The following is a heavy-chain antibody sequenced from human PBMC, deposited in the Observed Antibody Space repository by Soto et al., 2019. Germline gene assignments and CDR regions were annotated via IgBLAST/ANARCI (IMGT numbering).Heavy chain of an antibody. J-gene: IGHJ5*02. CDR1: GGTFSSYA. V-gene: IGHV1-69*13. CDR3: ASVGYCISTSCHWFDP. Sequence: ASVKVSCKASGGTFSSYAISWVRQAPGQGLEWMGGIIPIFGTANYAQKFQGRVTITADESTSTAYMELSSLRSEDTAVYYCASVGYCISTSCHWFDPWGQGTLVTVSS. D-gene: IGHD2-2*01. CDR2: IIPIFGTA.